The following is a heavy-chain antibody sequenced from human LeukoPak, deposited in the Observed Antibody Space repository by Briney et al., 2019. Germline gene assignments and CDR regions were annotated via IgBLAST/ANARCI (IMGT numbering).Heavy chain of an antibody. CDR1: GFSFRDFW. Sequence: GGSLRLSCAASGFSFRDFWMTWVRQAPGKGLEWVANINQGGSVKYYVDSVKGRFTISRDDAKSSLYVQMSSLRDEDTAVYYCARFGYSGWNLEYWGQGTLVTVSS. J-gene: IGHJ4*02. CDR2: INQGGSVK. CDR3: ARFGYSGWNLEY. D-gene: IGHD5-12*01. V-gene: IGHV3-7*01.